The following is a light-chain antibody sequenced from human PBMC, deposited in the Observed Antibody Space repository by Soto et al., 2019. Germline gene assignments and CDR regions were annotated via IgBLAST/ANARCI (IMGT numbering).Light chain of an antibody. J-gene: IGKJ4*01. CDR1: QSISSN. CDR2: RTS. CDR3: QQYNNWPGT. V-gene: IGKV3-15*01. Sequence: EIVMTQSPATLSVSPGERATLSCRASQSISSNLAWYQQKPGQAPRLLMFRTSSRATGFPARFSGSGSGTEFNLTISSLQSEDFGVYYCQQYNNWPGTFGGGTKVDIK.